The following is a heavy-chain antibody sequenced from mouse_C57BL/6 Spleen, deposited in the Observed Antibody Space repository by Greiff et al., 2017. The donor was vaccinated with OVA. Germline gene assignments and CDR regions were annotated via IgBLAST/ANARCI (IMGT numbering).Heavy chain of an antibody. CDR2: ISYDGSN. D-gene: IGHD1-1*01. CDR3: ARDTPYYYGSSYGWFAY. V-gene: IGHV3-6*01. Sequence: EVQLQESGPGLVKPSQSLSLTCSVTGYSITSGYYWNWIRQFPGNKLEWMGYISYDGSNNYNPSLQNRISITRDTSKNQFFLKLNSVTTEDTATYYCARDTPYYYGSSYGWFAYWGQGTLVTVSA. J-gene: IGHJ3*01. CDR1: GYSITSGYY.